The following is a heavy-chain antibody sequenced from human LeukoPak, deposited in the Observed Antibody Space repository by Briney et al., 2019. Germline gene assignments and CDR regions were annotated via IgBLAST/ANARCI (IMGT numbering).Heavy chain of an antibody. D-gene: IGHD1-26*01. V-gene: IGHV3-7*01. J-gene: IGHJ4*02. CDR1: GFIFTSYL. Sequence: GGALRLSCAASGFIFTSYLMSWVRQAPGQGLEWVANIKYDGSETYYVDSVKGRFTIAKDNAKNTLYLQMTSLRAEDTAVYYCAKDSSAYSGSYYDYWGPGTLVTVSS. CDR2: IKYDGSET. CDR3: AKDSSAYSGSYYDY.